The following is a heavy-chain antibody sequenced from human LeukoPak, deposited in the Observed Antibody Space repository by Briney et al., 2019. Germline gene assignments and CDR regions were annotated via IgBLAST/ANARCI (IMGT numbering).Heavy chain of an antibody. Sequence: GESLKISCKGSGYSFTSYWIGWVRQMPGKGLEWMGIIYPGDSDTRYSPSFQGQVTISADKSISTAYLQWSSLKASDTAMYYCARPHYDFWSGYSGDAFDIWGQGTMVTVSS. J-gene: IGHJ3*02. CDR2: IYPGDSDT. CDR3: ARPHYDFWSGYSGDAFDI. V-gene: IGHV5-51*01. CDR1: GYSFTSYW. D-gene: IGHD3-3*01.